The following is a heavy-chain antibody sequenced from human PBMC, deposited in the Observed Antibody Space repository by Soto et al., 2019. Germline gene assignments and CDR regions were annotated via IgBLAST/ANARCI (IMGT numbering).Heavy chain of an antibody. CDR3: ARDNARYSSSWYRENYYYYGMDV. Sequence: SETLSLTCTVSGGSIRSYYWSWIRQPAGKGLEWIGRIYTSGSTNYNPSLKSRVTMSVDTSKNQFSLKLSSVTAADTAVYYCARDNARYSSSWYRENYYYYGMDVWGQGTTVTVSS. CDR1: GGSIRSYY. CDR2: IYTSGST. J-gene: IGHJ6*02. V-gene: IGHV4-4*07. D-gene: IGHD6-13*01.